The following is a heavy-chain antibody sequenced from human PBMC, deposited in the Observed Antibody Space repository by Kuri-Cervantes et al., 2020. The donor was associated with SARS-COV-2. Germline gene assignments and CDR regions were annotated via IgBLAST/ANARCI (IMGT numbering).Heavy chain of an antibody. CDR1: GGSISSGGYY. CDR3: ARARRITIFGVVGWFDP. V-gene: IGHV4-31*01. D-gene: IGHD3-3*01. Sequence: SCTVSGGSISSGGYYWSWIRQHPGKGLEWIGYIYYSGSTYYNPSLKSLVTISVDTSKNQFSLKLSSVTAADTAVYYCARARRITIFGVVGWFDPWGQGTLVTVSS. CDR2: IYYSGST. J-gene: IGHJ5*02.